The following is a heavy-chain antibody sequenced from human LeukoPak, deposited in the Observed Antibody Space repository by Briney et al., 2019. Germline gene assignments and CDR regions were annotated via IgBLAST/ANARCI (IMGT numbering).Heavy chain of an antibody. V-gene: IGHV3-66*01. J-gene: IGHJ4*02. CDR3: AREIAVAGTVLDY. Sequence: GGSLRLSCAASGFTVSSNYMSWVRQAPGKGLEWVSVIYSGGSTYYADSVKGRFTISRDNSKNTLYLQMSSLRTEDTAVYYCAREIAVAGTVLDYWGQGTLVTVSS. D-gene: IGHD6-19*01. CDR1: GFTVSSNY. CDR2: IYSGGST.